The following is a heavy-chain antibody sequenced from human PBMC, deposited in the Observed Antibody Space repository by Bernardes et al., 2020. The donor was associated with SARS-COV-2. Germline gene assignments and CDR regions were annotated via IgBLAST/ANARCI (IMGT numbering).Heavy chain of an antibody. CDR3: ARNLGGQWLVVDY. Sequence: GGSLRLSCVASGFTFSTHSMSWVRQAPGKGLEWVATIKHDGNDKYYVDSVKGRFTISRDNARNSLHLQLNSLRAEDTALYYCARNLGGQWLVVDYWGQGTLVTVSS. J-gene: IGHJ4*02. CDR1: GFTFSTHS. D-gene: IGHD6-19*01. CDR2: IKHDGNDK. V-gene: IGHV3-7*01.